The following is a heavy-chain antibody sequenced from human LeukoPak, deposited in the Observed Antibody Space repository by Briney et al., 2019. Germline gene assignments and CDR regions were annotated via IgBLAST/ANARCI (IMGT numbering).Heavy chain of an antibody. Sequence: SETLSLTCTVSGGSISSYYWSWIRQPPGKGLEWIGYIYYSGSTNYNPSLKSRVTISVDTSKNQFSLKLSSVTAADTAVYYCARIRGYSYGFEYWGQGTLVTVSS. CDR2: IYYSGST. D-gene: IGHD5-18*01. CDR3: ARIRGYSYGFEY. CDR1: GGSISSYY. V-gene: IGHV4-59*01. J-gene: IGHJ4*02.